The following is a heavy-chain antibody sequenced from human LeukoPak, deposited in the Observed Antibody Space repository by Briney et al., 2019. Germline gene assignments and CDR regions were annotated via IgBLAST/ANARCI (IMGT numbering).Heavy chain of an antibody. V-gene: IGHV3-7*03. Sequence: GGSLRLSCAASGFTFSSYWMSWVRQAPGKGLEWVANIKQDGSEKYYVDSVKGRFTISRDNAKNSLYLQMNSLRAEDTALYYCAKDTYGSGSYYNPYFDYWGQGTLVTVSS. D-gene: IGHD3-10*01. CDR3: AKDTYGSGSYYNPYFDY. CDR1: GFTFSSYW. J-gene: IGHJ4*02. CDR2: IKQDGSEK.